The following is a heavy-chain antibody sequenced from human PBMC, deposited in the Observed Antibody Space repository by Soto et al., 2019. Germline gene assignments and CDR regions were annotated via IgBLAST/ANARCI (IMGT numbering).Heavy chain of an antibody. CDR1: GGTFSSYA. J-gene: IGHJ5*02. V-gene: IGHV1-69*13. D-gene: IGHD2-15*01. CDR3: ARYPYCSGGSCYVGDPNWFDP. CDR2: IIPIFGTA. Sequence: ASVKVSCKASGGTFSSYAISWVRQAPGQGLEWMGGIIPIFGTANYAQKFQGRVTITADESTSTAYMELSSLRSEDTAVYYCARYPYCSGGSCYVGDPNWFDPWGQGTLVTVSS.